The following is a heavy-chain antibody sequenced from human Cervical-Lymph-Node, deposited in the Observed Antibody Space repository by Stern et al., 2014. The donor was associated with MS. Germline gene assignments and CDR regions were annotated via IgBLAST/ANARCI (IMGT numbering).Heavy chain of an antibody. CDR2: IIPFFCLT. Sequence: QVQLVQSGAEVKKPGSSVRVSCKASGGTFANYSISWVRQAPGQGLQWMGEIIPFFCLTNYTTNFQGRLPLTADTSTTPTYLELSSLRSEDTAVYYCGRYSGWGQGTLVIVSS. J-gene: IGHJ4*02. CDR3: GRYSG. V-gene: IGHV1-69*17. CDR1: GGTFANYS. D-gene: IGHD2-21*01.